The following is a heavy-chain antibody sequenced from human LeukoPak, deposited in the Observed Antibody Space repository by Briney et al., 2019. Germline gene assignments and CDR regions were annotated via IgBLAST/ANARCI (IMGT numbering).Heavy chain of an antibody. CDR2: INWNGGST. CDR1: GFTFVDYG. Sequence: VGSLRLSRAASGFTFVDYGVSWVRQAPGKGLEWVSGINWNGGSTGYADSVKGRFTISRDNAKNSLYLQMNSLRAEDTALYYCERGPNYDILTGYYNYWGQGTLVTVSS. V-gene: IGHV3-20*04. J-gene: IGHJ4*02. D-gene: IGHD3-9*01. CDR3: ERGPNYDILTGYYNY.